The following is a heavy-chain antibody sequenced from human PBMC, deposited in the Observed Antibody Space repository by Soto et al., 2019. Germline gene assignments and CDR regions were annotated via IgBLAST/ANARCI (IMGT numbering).Heavy chain of an antibody. V-gene: IGHV3-7*01. J-gene: IGHJ4*02. CDR2: INQDGTEK. Sequence: GGSLRLSCAASGFTFSDCWMDWVRQAPGKGLEWVSNINQDGTEKHYVDSVKGRFTISRDNAKNSLYLHMSSLTAEDSALYYFSPRLDXWGQGTLVTVSX. CDR1: GFTFSDCW. CDR3: SPRLDX.